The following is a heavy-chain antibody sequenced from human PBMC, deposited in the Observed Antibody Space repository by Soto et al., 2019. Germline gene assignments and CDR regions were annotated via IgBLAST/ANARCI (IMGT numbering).Heavy chain of an antibody. CDR3: ARGTNYYGSGSYYKTPPYYFDY. V-gene: IGHV4-34*01. J-gene: IGHJ4*02. D-gene: IGHD3-10*01. Sequence: PSETLSLTCAVYGGSFSGYYWSWIRQPPGKGLEWIGEINHSGSTNYNPSLKSRVTISVDTSKNQFSLKLSSVTAADTAVYYCARGTNYYGSGSYYKTPPYYFDYWGQGTLVTVSS. CDR2: INHSGST. CDR1: GGSFSGYY.